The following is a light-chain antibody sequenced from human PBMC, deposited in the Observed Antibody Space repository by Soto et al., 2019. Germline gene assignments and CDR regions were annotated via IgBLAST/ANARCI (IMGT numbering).Light chain of an antibody. J-gene: IGKJ1*01. Sequence: EIVLTQSPGTLSLSPGERATLSCRASQSVNSDYLGWFQQKPGQSPRLLIYGASTRATGIPARFSGSGSGTDFTLTVSSLQAEDVAVYYCQQYYTTRWTFGQGTKVDIK. CDR1: QSVNSDY. CDR2: GAS. CDR3: QQYYTTRWT. V-gene: IGKV3D-7*01.